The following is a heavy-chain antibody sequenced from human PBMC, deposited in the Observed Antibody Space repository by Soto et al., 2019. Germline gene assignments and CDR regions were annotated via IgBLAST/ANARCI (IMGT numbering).Heavy chain of an antibody. CDR3: VKDTPAWRQVWGYDY. V-gene: IGHV3-30*12. J-gene: IGHJ4*02. CDR1: GFTFSDYG. D-gene: IGHD7-27*01. Sequence: LRLSWAASGFTFSDYGMHWVRQAPGKGPEWLAVISYDGTTQHYADSVKGRFSISRDNSENTVYLQMNGLRAEDTAVYYCVKDTPAWRQVWGYDYWGQGVQVTVSS. CDR2: ISYDGTTQ.